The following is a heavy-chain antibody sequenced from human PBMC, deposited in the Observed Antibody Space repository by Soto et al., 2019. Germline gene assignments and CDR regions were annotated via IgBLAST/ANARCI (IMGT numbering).Heavy chain of an antibody. Sequence: GGSLRLSCAASGFTFTRYSMNWVRQAPGKGLEWVPSISSTTNYIYYGDSMKGRFTISRDNAKNSLYLEMNSLRAEDTAVYYCARESEDLTSNFDYWGQGTLVTVSS. CDR3: ARESEDLTSNFDY. V-gene: IGHV3-21*06. CDR2: ISSTTNYI. J-gene: IGHJ4*02. CDR1: GFTFTRYS.